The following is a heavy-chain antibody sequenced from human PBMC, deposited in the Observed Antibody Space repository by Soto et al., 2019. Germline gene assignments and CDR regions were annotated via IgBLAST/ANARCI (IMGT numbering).Heavy chain of an antibody. V-gene: IGHV3-48*03. D-gene: IGHD5-18*01. CDR3: ARGPDTAMVTDY. CDR1: GFTFSSYE. J-gene: IGHJ4*02. CDR2: ISSSGSTI. Sequence: GGSMRLSCAASGFTFSSYEMNWVRQAPGKGLEWVSYISSSGSTIYYADSVKGRFTISRDNAKNSLYLQMNSLRAEDTAVYYCARGPDTAMVTDYWGQGTLVTVSS.